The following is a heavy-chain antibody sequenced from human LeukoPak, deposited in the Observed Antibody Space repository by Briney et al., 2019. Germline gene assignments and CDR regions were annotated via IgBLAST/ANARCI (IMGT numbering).Heavy chain of an antibody. CDR3: AKSDNNGWPLHWHFDL. J-gene: IGHJ2*01. Sequence: TSETLSLTCTVSDSSISSGYYWGWIRQPPGQGLQWLAYISYNGNTKTNPSLKSRVTISRDTSKNQFSLKLTSVTAADTAVYFCAKSDNNGWPLHWHFDLWGRGTLVTVSS. D-gene: IGHD6-19*01. V-gene: IGHV4-59*01. CDR2: ISYNGNT. CDR1: DSSISSGYY.